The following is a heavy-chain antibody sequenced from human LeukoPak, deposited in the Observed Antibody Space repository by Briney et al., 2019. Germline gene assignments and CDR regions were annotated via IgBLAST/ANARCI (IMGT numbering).Heavy chain of an antibody. CDR1: GFSFSNYG. Sequence: PGTSLGLSCTASGFSFSNYGMHWVRQTPGKGLEWVAVIWYDGSKKYYAESVKGRFTISRDNSKNTLYLQMNSLRVEDTAVYFCTRRDGDNDRGFDFWGQGTLVTVSS. D-gene: IGHD4-23*01. J-gene: IGHJ4*02. CDR2: IWYDGSKK. V-gene: IGHV3-33*01. CDR3: TRRDGDNDRGFDF.